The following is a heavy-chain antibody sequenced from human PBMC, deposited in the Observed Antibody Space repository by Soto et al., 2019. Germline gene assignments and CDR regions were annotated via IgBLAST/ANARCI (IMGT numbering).Heavy chain of an antibody. CDR2: IYYSGST. V-gene: IGHV4-39*01. D-gene: IGHD3-3*01. Sequence: SETLSLTCTVSGGSISSSSYYWGWIRQPPGKGLEWIGSIYYSGSTYYNPSLKSRVTISVDTSKNQFSLKLSSVTAADTAVYYCARQGNPIHTSITIFGVLYFDYWGQGTLVTVSS. J-gene: IGHJ4*02. CDR1: GGSISSSSYY. CDR3: ARQGNPIHTSITIFGVLYFDY.